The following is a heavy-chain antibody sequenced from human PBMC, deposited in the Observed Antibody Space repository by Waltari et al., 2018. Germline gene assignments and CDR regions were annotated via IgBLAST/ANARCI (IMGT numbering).Heavy chain of an antibody. V-gene: IGHV3-15*04. CDR2: IEAKKEGGAT. CDR3: VTSNHDGSGVSLDY. D-gene: IGHD3-10*01. J-gene: IGHJ4*02. Sequence: EVQLVESGGGLVKPGGSLRLSCAASGFPFYNVWMSWVRQAPGKGREGVGRIEAKKEGGATNYAAPVKGRFTISRDDSKSTLFLQLSGLTSEDTAVYYCVTSNHDGSGVSLDYWGQGTLVTVSS. CDR1: GFPFYNVW.